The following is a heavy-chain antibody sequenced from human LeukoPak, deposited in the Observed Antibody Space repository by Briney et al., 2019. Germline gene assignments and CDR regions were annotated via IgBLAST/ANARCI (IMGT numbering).Heavy chain of an antibody. CDR2: ISGSGGST. V-gene: IGHV3-23*01. Sequence: GGSLRLSCPASGFTFSSYAMGWVRQAPGKGLEWVSAISGSGGSTYYADSVKGRFTISRDNSKNTLYLQMNSLRAEDTAVYYCAKGGPDSSGYLAFDYWGQGTLVTVSS. CDR1: GFTFSSYA. CDR3: AKGGPDSSGYLAFDY. D-gene: IGHD3-22*01. J-gene: IGHJ4*02.